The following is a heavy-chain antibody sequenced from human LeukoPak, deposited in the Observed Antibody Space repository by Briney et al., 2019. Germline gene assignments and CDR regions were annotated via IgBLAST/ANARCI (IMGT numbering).Heavy chain of an antibody. CDR2: ISSSGGST. D-gene: IGHD4/OR15-4a*01. Sequence: GGSLRLSCAASGFSFSSSNMNWVRQTPDKGPEWVASISSSGGSTYYADSAKGRFTVSRDNSKNTLYLQMDSLRVEDTAIYYCAKDLRNGENYGFLDYWGQGTLVTVSS. J-gene: IGHJ4*02. CDR1: GFSFSSSN. CDR3: AKDLRNGENYGFLDY. V-gene: IGHV3-23*01.